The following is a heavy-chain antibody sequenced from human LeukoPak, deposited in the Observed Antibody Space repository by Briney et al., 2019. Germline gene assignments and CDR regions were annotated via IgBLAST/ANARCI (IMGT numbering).Heavy chain of an antibody. CDR1: GGSISSSSYS. Sequence: PSETLSLTCTVSGGSISSSSYSWGWIRQPPGKGLEWIGSIYYSGSTYYNPSLKSRVTISVDTSKNQFSLKLSSVTAADTAVYYCARHLRRFDYWGQGTLVTVSS. CDR3: ARHLRRFDY. J-gene: IGHJ4*02. CDR2: IYYSGST. V-gene: IGHV4-39*01.